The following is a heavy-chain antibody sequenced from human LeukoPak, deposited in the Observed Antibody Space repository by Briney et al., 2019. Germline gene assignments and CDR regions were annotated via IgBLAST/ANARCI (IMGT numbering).Heavy chain of an antibody. CDR2: IHYSGST. J-gene: IGHJ5*02. CDR1: GGSITSGDYY. V-gene: IGHV4-30-4*01. D-gene: IGHD6-19*01. CDR3: ARHVDVAVAGTGFDP. Sequence: SETLSLTCTVSGGSITSGDYYWSWIRQPPGKGLEWIAYIHYSGSTDYNSFLKSRVTISVDTSKNQFSLKLSSVTAADTAVYYCARHVDVAVAGTGFDPWGQGTLVTVSS.